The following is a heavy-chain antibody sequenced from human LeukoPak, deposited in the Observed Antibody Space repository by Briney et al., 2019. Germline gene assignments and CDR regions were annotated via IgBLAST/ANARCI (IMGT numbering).Heavy chain of an antibody. V-gene: IGHV3-30-3*01. D-gene: IGHD5-12*01. CDR1: GFTFSSYA. Sequence: PGRSLRLSCAASGFTFSSYAMHWVRQAPGKGLEWVALISYDGSNKYYADSVKGRFTISRDNSKNTRYLQMNSLRAEDTAVYYCARVKVALDYWGQGTLVTVSS. J-gene: IGHJ4*02. CDR3: ARVKVALDY. CDR2: ISYDGSNK.